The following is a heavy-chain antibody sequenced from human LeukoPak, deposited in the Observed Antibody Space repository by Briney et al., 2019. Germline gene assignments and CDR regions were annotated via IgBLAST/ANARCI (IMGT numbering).Heavy chain of an antibody. CDR2: MNPNSGNT. CDR1: XYTFTXXD. CDR3: AIVATIVDY. Sequence: VSCXAXXYTFTXXDINWVRQATGQGLEWMGWMNPNSGNTGYAQKFQGRVTMTRNTSISTAYMELSSLRSEDTAVYYCAIVATIVDYWGQGTLVTVSS. D-gene: IGHD5-12*01. V-gene: IGHV1-8*01. J-gene: IGHJ4*02.